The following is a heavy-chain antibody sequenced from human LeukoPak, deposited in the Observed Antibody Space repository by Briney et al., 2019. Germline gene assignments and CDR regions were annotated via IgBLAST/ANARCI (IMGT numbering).Heavy chain of an antibody. CDR1: GFTFSNYF. CDR2: INSDGTST. D-gene: IGHD2-15*01. Sequence: PGGSLRLSCAASGFTFSNYFMHWVHQAPGKGLVWVSRINSDGTSTMYADSVKGRFTISRDNAKNMLYMQMNSLRDEDTAVYYCARRVDATRWFYPWGQGTLVTVSS. V-gene: IGHV3-74*03. J-gene: IGHJ5*02. CDR3: ARRVDATRWFYP.